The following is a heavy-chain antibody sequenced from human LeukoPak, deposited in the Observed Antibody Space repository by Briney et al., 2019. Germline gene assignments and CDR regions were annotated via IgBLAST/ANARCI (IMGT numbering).Heavy chain of an antibody. CDR3: AKDSNYYGSGSPFYMDV. D-gene: IGHD3-10*01. CDR2: ISWDGGST. CDR1: GFTLDDYN. Sequence: GGSLRLSCAASGFTLDDYNMHWVRQAPGKGLEWVSLISWDGGSTYYADSVKGRFTISRDNSKNSLYLQMNSLRSEDTALYYCAKDSNYYGSGSPFYMDVWGKGTTVTVSS. V-gene: IGHV3-43*01. J-gene: IGHJ6*03.